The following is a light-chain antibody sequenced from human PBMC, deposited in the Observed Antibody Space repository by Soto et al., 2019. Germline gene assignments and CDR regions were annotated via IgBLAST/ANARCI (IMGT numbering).Light chain of an antibody. CDR1: QSVSRNF. V-gene: IGKV3-20*01. J-gene: IGKJ3*01. Sequence: EIVLTQSPGTLSLSPGERATLSCSASQSVSRNFLAWYQKRPGQPPSLLIYGASSRAAGIPDRFSASGSGTDFTLTISRLEPEDFAVYYCQQYGRSQFTFGPGTRVDIK. CDR3: QQYGRSQFT. CDR2: GAS.